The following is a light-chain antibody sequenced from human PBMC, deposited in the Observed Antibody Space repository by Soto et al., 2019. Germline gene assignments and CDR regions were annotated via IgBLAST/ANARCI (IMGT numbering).Light chain of an antibody. CDR2: EVS. J-gene: IGLJ1*01. Sequence: QSVLTQPASVSGSPGQSITISCTGTSSDVGGYNYVSWYQQHPGKAPKLMIYEVSNRPSGVSNRFSGSTSGNTASLTISGLQAEDEDDYYCSSYTSSSIEYVFGTGTKLT. CDR3: SSYTSSSIEYV. V-gene: IGLV2-14*01. CDR1: SSDVGGYNY.